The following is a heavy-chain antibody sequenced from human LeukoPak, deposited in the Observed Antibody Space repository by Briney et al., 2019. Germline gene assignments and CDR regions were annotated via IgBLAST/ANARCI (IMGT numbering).Heavy chain of an antibody. CDR1: GFTFSSYS. Sequence: GGSLRLSCAASGFTFSSYSMNWVRQAPGKGLEWVSYISSSSSTIYYADYVKGRFTISRDNAKNSLYMQMNSTRDENTAVYYCARDSYGSGNYYSPIDYWGQGTLVSVSS. D-gene: IGHD3-10*01. J-gene: IGHJ4*02. V-gene: IGHV3-48*02. CDR2: ISSSSSTI. CDR3: ARDSYGSGNYYSPIDY.